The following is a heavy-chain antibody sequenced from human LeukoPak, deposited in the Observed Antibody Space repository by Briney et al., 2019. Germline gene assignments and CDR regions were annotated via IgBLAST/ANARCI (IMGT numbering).Heavy chain of an antibody. CDR2: IYYGENT. CDR1: GGSISSGPYY. D-gene: IGHD3-10*01. Sequence: SSETLSLTCTVSGGSISSGPYYWGWIRQPPGKGLEWIGNIYYGENTYYNPSLKSRVTISIDTSNNQFSLKLSSLTAADTAVYYCARSTRSWFDPWGQGTLVTVSS. V-gene: IGHV4-39*07. CDR3: ARSTRSWFDP. J-gene: IGHJ5*02.